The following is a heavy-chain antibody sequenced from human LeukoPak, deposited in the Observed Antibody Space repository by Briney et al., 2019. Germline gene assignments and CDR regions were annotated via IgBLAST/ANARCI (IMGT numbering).Heavy chain of an antibody. Sequence: SETLSLTCAVNGGPFSGFYWSWIRQPPGKGLEWIGRIIHSGSTNYNPSLKSRVTMSLDSSKKQISLKLSSVTAADTAVYYCARASSCDSTTCHNLSWFAPWGQGTLVTVSS. J-gene: IGHJ5*02. CDR2: IIHSGST. CDR3: ARASSCDSTTCHNLSWFAP. CDR1: GGPFSGFY. V-gene: IGHV4-34*12. D-gene: IGHD2-2*02.